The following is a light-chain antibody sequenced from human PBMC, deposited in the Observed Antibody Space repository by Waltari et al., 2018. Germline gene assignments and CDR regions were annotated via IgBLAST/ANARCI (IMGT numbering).Light chain of an antibody. V-gene: IGLV2-14*01. Sequence: QSALTQPASVSGSPGQSITISCPATSSDVGGYNYVTWYQQHPGKVPKLLIFDVSDRPSGVSNRFSGSKSGNTASLTISGLQAEDESQYYCCSFTSRSTWVFGGGTKLTVL. CDR3: CSFTSRSTWV. CDR1: SSDVGGYNY. J-gene: IGLJ3*02. CDR2: DVS.